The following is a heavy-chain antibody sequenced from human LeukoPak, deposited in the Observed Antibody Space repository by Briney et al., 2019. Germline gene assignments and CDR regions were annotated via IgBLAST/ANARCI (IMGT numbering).Heavy chain of an antibody. CDR3: AKDSGGQLLSLLGA. J-gene: IGHJ4*02. CDR2: ISYDGSYK. V-gene: IGHV3-30*04. CDR1: GFIFSNCA. D-gene: IGHD2-2*01. Sequence: GGSLRLSCAASGFIFSNCAMHWVRQAPGKGLEWVTVISYDGSYKYYADIVKGRFTISRDNSKNTLYLQMNSLRTEDTALYYCAKDSGGQLLSLLGAWGQGTLVTVSS.